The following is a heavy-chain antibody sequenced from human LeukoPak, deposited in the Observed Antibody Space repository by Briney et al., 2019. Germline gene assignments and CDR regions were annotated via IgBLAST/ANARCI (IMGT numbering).Heavy chain of an antibody. CDR3: TTGGEILTDAFDI. CDR2: IKSKTDGGAT. V-gene: IGHV3-15*01. D-gene: IGHD3-16*01. Sequence: GGSLRLSCAASGFTFSSYWMSWVRQAPGKGLEWVGRIKSKTDGGATDYAAPVKGRFTISRDDSKNTLYLQMNSLKTEDTAVYYCTTGGEILTDAFDIWGQGTMVTVSS. J-gene: IGHJ3*02. CDR1: GFTFSSYW.